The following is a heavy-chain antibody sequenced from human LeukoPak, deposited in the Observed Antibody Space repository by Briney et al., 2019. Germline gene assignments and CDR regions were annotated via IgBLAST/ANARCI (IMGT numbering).Heavy chain of an antibody. D-gene: IGHD6-19*01. V-gene: IGHV4-39*02. J-gene: IGHJ4*02. Sequence: SETLSLTCTVSGGSISSDNYYWGWIRQPPGKGLEWIGSIYYSGTTYYNPSLKSRVTISVDTSKNQFSLKLSSVTAADTAVYYCARDLGWLVPLRQFDYWGQGTLVTVSS. CDR2: IYYSGTT. CDR1: GGSISSDNYY. CDR3: ARDLGWLVPLRQFDY.